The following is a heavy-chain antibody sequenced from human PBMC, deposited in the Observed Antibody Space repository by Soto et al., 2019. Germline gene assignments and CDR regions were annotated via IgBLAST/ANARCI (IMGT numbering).Heavy chain of an antibody. Sequence: QVQLQESGPGLVKPSETLYLTCTVSGGSISNYYWSWIRQPPGKGLEWIGYVSDMGVTNYNPSLKSRVTISVDMSRTQISLKMTSVSAADTAVYYCARDTYYQSSGYFEDWFDPWGQGTLVTVSS. CDR1: GGSISNYY. J-gene: IGHJ5*02. CDR3: ARDTYYQSSGYFEDWFDP. CDR2: VSDMGVT. D-gene: IGHD3-9*01. V-gene: IGHV4-59*01.